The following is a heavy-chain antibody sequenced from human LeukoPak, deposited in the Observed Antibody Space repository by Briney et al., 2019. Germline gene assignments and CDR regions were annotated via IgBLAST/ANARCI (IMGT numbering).Heavy chain of an antibody. V-gene: IGHV4-39*07. CDR3: ARGRYYYDSSGSLFDY. J-gene: IGHJ4*02. CDR1: GGSISSSSYY. CDR2: IYYSGST. Sequence: PSETLSLTCTVSGGSISSSSYYWGWIRQPPGKGLEWIGNIYYSGSTYYNPSLKSRVTISVDTSKNQFSLKLSSVTAADTAVYYCARGRYYYDSSGSLFDYWGQGTLVTVSS. D-gene: IGHD3-22*01.